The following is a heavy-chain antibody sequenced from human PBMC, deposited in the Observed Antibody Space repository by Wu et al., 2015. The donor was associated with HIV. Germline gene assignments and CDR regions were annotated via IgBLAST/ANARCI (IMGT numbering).Heavy chain of an antibody. Sequence: QVQLVQSGAEVKKPGASVKVSCKASGYTFTGYYMHWVRQAPGQGLEWMGWINPNSGGTNYAQKFQGRVTMTRNTSISTAYMELRSLRSDDTAVYYCARDPGVVAATPFYYYGMDVWGQGTTVTVSS. J-gene: IGHJ6*02. CDR1: GYTFTGYY. D-gene: IGHD2-15*01. V-gene: IGHV1-2*02. CDR3: ARDPGVVAATPFYYYGMDV. CDR2: INPNSGGT.